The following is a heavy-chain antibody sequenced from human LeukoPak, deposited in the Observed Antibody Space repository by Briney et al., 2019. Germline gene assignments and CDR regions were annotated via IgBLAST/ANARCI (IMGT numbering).Heavy chain of an antibody. V-gene: IGHV3-33*06. J-gene: IGHJ3*02. CDR3: AKDTLDAFDI. CDR1: GFTFSSYG. CDR2: IWYDGSNK. Sequence: PGRSLRLSCAASGFTFSSYGMHWVRQAPGKGLEWVAVIWYDGSNKYYADSVKGRFTISRGNSKNTLYLQMNSLRAEDTAVYYCAKDTLDAFDIWGQGTMVTVSS.